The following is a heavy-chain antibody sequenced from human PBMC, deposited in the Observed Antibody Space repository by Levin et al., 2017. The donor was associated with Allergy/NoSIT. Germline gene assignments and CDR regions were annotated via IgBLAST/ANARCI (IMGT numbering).Heavy chain of an antibody. Sequence: GESLKISCAASGFTFSSDWMHWVRQPPGKGLLWVSRINPHGGDTSYADSVKGRFTISRDNAKNTLYLQMNSLRAEDTAVYYCARVEMATMGYWGQGTLVTVSS. CDR1: GFTFSSDW. CDR2: INPHGGDT. V-gene: IGHV3-74*01. J-gene: IGHJ4*02. CDR3: ARVEMATMGY. D-gene: IGHD5-24*01.